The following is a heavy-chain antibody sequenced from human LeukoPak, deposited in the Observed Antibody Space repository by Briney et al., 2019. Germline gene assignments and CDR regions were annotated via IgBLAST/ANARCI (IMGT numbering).Heavy chain of an antibody. CDR2: IYPGDSDT. CDR3: ARLWFGELFTPLYFDY. Sequence: GASLEISCEGSGSSFTSYWIGWVRAMPGKGLGWVGIIYPGDSDTRYSPSFQGQVTISADKSISTAYLQWSSLKASDTAMYYCARLWFGELFTPLYFDYWGQGTLVTVSS. CDR1: GSSFTSYW. V-gene: IGHV5-51*01. D-gene: IGHD3-10*01. J-gene: IGHJ4*02.